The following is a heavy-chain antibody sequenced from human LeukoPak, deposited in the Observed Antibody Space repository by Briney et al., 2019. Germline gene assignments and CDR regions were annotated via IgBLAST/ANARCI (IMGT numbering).Heavy chain of an antibody. Sequence: GGSLRLSCGASGFTFSSYGMHWVRQAPGKGLEWVAFIRYDGSNKYYADSVKGRFTISRDNSKNTLYLQMNSLRAEDTAVYYCAKDQVDTAMALFYFDYWGQGTLVTVSS. CDR1: GFTFSSYG. V-gene: IGHV3-30*02. CDR2: IRYDGSNK. D-gene: IGHD5-18*01. J-gene: IGHJ4*02. CDR3: AKDQVDTAMALFYFDY.